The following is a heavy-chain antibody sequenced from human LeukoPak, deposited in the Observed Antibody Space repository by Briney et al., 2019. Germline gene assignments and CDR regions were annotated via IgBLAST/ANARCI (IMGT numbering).Heavy chain of an antibody. CDR3: ARDQYSSSWYEDYYYYMDV. J-gene: IGHJ6*03. D-gene: IGHD6-13*01. V-gene: IGHV3-66*01. Sequence: GGSLRLSCAASGFTVSSNYMSWVRQAPGKGLEWVSVIYSGGSTYYADSVKGRFTISRDNSKNTLYLQMNSLRAEDTAVYYCARDQYSSSWYEDYYYYMDVWGKGTTVTISS. CDR1: GFTVSSNY. CDR2: IYSGGST.